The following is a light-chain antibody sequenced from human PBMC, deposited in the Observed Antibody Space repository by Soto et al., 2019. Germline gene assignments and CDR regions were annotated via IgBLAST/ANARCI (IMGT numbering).Light chain of an antibody. CDR2: AAS. CDR1: QGIRDA. Sequence: DIQMTQSPSSLSASVGDRVTITCRASQGIRDALGWYQQKPGKAPKRLIYAASSLQIGVPSRFSGSGSGTEFTLTISSRQPEDFATYYCLQHNSYPQTFGQGTKVEIK. V-gene: IGKV1-17*01. CDR3: LQHNSYPQT. J-gene: IGKJ1*01.